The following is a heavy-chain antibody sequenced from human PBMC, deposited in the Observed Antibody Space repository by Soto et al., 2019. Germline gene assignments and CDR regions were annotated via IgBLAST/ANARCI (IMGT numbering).Heavy chain of an antibody. CDR3: SRRATLFRDAFDI. CDR2: IIPIFGTA. CDR1: GGTFSSSA. V-gene: IGHV1-69*01. J-gene: IGHJ3*02. D-gene: IGHD3-10*02. Sequence: QVQLVQSGAEVKKPGSSVKVSCKASGGTFSSSAISCVRQAPGQGLEWMGGIIPIFGTANYAQKFQGRVKNTADQSTRPVDMELSRLRSEDKDGYYCSRRATLFRDAFDIWGQGTIVTLSS.